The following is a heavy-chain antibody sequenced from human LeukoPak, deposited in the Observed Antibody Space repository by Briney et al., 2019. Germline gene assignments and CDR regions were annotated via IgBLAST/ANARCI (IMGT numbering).Heavy chain of an antibody. CDR2: IHDTGST. D-gene: IGHD3-9*01. CDR1: GGSISRSNW. J-gene: IGHJ4*02. Sequence: PSETLSLTCTVSGGSISRSNWWSWVRQPPGKGLEWIGEIHDTGSTNYNPPLKGRVTMSLDKSKNQFSLNLNSVTAADTAVYYCATYYDILSGYTFDYWGQGTLVAVSS. V-gene: IGHV4-4*02. CDR3: ATYYDILSGYTFDY.